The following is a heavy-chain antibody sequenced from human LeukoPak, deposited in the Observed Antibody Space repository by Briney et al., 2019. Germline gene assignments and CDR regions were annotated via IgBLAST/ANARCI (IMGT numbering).Heavy chain of an antibody. V-gene: IGHV5-51*01. CDR3: SRHVSNSWSLNYYDDGMDV. CDR1: GYSFTSYW. CDR2: IYPGDSDH. D-gene: IGHD6-13*01. J-gene: IGHJ6*02. Sequence: GESLKISCKGSGYSFTSYWIGWVRQMPGKGLEWMGIIYPGDSDHSYSPSFQGQVTISADKSISTAYLQWSSQKASDTAMYYCSRHVSNSWSLNYYDDGMDVWGQGTTVTVSS.